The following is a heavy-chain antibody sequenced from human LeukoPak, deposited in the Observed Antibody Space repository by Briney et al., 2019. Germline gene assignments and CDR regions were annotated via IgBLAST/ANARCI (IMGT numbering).Heavy chain of an antibody. J-gene: IGHJ4*02. CDR1: GGSFSGYY. V-gene: IGHV4-34*01. CDR3: ARGTDHGSSSPEYYFDY. CDR2: INHSGST. D-gene: IGHD6-13*01. Sequence: SETLSLTCAVYGGSFSGYYWSWIRQPPGKGLEWIGQINHSGSTNYNPSLKSRVTISVDTSKNQFSLKLSSVTAADTAVYYCARGTDHGSSSPEYYFDYWGQGTLVTFSS.